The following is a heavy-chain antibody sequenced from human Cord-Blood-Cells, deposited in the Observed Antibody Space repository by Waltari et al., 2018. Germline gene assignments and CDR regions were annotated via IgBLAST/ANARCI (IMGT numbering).Heavy chain of an antibody. V-gene: IGHV1-69*01. Sequence: QVQLVQSGAEVKKPGPSVKVSCKASGGTLSSYAISWVRPAPGQGLEWMGGIIPIFGTANYAQKFQGRVTITADESTSTAYMELSSLRSEDTAVYYCAREIPGTRAFDYWGQGTLVTVSS. CDR1: GGTLSSYA. D-gene: IGHD1-7*01. J-gene: IGHJ4*02. CDR3: AREIPGTRAFDY. CDR2: IIPIFGTA.